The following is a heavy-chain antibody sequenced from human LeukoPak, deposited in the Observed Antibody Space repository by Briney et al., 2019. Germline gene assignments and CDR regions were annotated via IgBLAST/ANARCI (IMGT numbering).Heavy chain of an antibody. CDR2: MIGSGTT. D-gene: IGHD1-26*01. J-gene: IGHJ4*02. Sequence: AGGSLRLSCAASGFSSSTYAMAWVRQAPGKGLQWVSGMIGSGTTYYADSVKGRFTISRDNSKNTVNLQMNDLRAEDTAVYYCARSWDARLNFDYWGQGTLVTVSS. CDR3: ARSWDARLNFDY. CDR1: GFSSSTYA. V-gene: IGHV3-23*01.